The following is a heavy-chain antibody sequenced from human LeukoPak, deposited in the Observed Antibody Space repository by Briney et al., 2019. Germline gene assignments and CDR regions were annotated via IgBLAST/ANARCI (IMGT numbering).Heavy chain of an antibody. CDR1: XXTFISYA. V-gene: IGHV1-69*01. CDR2: IIPIFGTA. CDR3: AREDEMATRKDAFDI. J-gene: IGHJ3*02. Sequence: SVXXXXXXSXXTFISYAXSWVGQAPGQGGERMGGIIPIFGTANYEQKFQGRVTITADESTSTAYMELSSLRSEDTAVYYCAREDEMATRKDAFDIWGQGTMVTVSS. D-gene: IGHD5-24*01.